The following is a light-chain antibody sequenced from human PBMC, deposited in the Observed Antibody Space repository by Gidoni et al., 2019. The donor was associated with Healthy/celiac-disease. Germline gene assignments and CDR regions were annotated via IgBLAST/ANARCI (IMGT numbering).Light chain of an antibody. CDR3: QQSNSFPQT. V-gene: IGKV1-12*01. CDR2: AAS. Sequence: DIQMTQSPSSVSASVGDRVTITCRASQGISSLLAWYQQKPGKAPKLLIYAASSLQSGVPSRFSGSGSCTYFILTISSLHPEDFATYYCQQSNSFPQTFGQGTKLEIK. J-gene: IGKJ2*01. CDR1: QGISSL.